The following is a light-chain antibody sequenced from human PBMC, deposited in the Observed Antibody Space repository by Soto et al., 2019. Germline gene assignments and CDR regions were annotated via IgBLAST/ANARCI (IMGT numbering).Light chain of an antibody. CDR3: QQFAGSPPLT. CDR1: QGVSTSY. CDR2: GTS. V-gene: IGKV3-20*01. J-gene: IGKJ4*01. Sequence: EIVLTQSPGTLSLSPGERATLSCRASQGVSTSYLSWYQQKPGQAPRLLIYGTSTRATGIPDRFSGSGSGTHFTLTISRLEPEDVAVYYCQQFAGSPPLTFGGGTEVEIK.